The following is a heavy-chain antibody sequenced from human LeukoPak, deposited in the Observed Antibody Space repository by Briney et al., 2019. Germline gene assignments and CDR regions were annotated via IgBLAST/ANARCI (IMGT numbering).Heavy chain of an antibody. V-gene: IGHV3-72*01. CDR3: APGLDGGKSGTDVDY. Sequence: TGGSLRLSCAASGFTFSDHYMDWVRQAPGKGLEWVGRIRKKANGYTTEYAASVKGRFTISRDDSKNSLYLQMNSLKTEDTAMYYCAPGLDGGKSGTDVDYWGQGTLVSVSS. J-gene: IGHJ4*02. D-gene: IGHD4-23*01. CDR2: IRKKANGYTT. CDR1: GFTFSDHY.